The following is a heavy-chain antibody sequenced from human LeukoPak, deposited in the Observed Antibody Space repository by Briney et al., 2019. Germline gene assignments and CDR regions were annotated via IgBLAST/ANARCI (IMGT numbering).Heavy chain of an antibody. CDR1: GFTFTTYA. CDR2: ISGPGGTT. CDR3: GTHSSSWDHFDY. Sequence: GGSLRLSCAASGFTFTTYAMSWVRQAPGKGLEWVSAISGPGGTTYYADSVKGRFSISRDNSKNTLYLQMNSLRAEDTAVYYCGTHSSSWDHFDYWGQGTLVTVSS. J-gene: IGHJ4*02. V-gene: IGHV3-23*01. D-gene: IGHD6-13*01.